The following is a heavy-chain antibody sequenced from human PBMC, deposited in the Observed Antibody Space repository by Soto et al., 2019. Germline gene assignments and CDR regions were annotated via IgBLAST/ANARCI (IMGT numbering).Heavy chain of an antibody. Sequence: QVHLVQSGAEVKKPGASVKVSCKGSGYAFTTYGITWVRQAPGPGLEWMGWISAHNGNTNYAQKLQGRVTVTRDTSTSTAYMELRSLRSDDTAVYYCARGRYGAYWGQGALVTVSS. CDR3: ARGRYGAY. J-gene: IGHJ4*02. CDR1: GYAFTTYG. V-gene: IGHV1-18*01. D-gene: IGHD3-10*01. CDR2: ISAHNGNT.